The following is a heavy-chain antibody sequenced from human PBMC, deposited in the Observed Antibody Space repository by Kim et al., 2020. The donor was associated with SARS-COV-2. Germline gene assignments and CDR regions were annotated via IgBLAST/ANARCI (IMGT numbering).Heavy chain of an antibody. Sequence: NYNPSLESRVPRSVDTSKNQFSLELSSVTAADTAVYYCARAGRSSWYVDYWGQGTRVTVSS. CDR3: ARAGRSSWYVDY. J-gene: IGHJ4*02. V-gene: IGHV4-4*07. D-gene: IGHD6-13*01.